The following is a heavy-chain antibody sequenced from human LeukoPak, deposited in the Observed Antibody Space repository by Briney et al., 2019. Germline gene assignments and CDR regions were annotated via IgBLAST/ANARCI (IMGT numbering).Heavy chain of an antibody. Sequence: GGSLRLSCGASGFTFSNYAMHWVRQAPGKGLDWVAIIWYDGSNKYYADSVRGRFTISRDQSKNMVFLQMNSLRVEDTALYYCAKGGLAAAGIDHWGQGVLVTVPS. D-gene: IGHD6-13*01. CDR3: AKGGLAAAGIDH. CDR1: GFTFSNYA. V-gene: IGHV3-33*03. CDR2: IWYDGSNK. J-gene: IGHJ4*02.